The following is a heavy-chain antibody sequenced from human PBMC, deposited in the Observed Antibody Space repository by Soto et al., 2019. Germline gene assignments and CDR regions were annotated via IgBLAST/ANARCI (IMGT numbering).Heavy chain of an antibody. V-gene: IGHV1-3*01. CDR1: GYTFTSYA. J-gene: IGHJ4*02. Sequence: QVQLVQSGAEVKKPGASVKVSCKASGYTFTSYAMHWVRQAPGQRLEWMGWINAGNGNTKYSQKFQGRVTITRATSASTAYMELSSLRSEDTAVYYCARGVGCSGGSCYPENFDYWGQGTLVTVSS. CDR2: INAGNGNT. CDR3: ARGVGCSGGSCYPENFDY. D-gene: IGHD2-15*01.